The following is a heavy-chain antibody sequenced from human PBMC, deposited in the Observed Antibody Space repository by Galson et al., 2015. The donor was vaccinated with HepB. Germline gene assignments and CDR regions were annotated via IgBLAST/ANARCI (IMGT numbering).Heavy chain of an antibody. Sequence: SLRLSCAASGFTFSRYAMHWVRQAPGKGLEWVAVISYDGSNKNYADSVKGRFTISRDNRKSTLYLQMSSLRAEDTAVYYCARDKDTVTNGAYYFDYWGQGTLVTVSS. J-gene: IGHJ4*02. CDR2: ISYDGSNK. D-gene: IGHD4-17*01. CDR1: GFTFSRYA. V-gene: IGHV3-30-3*01. CDR3: ARDKDTVTNGAYYFDY.